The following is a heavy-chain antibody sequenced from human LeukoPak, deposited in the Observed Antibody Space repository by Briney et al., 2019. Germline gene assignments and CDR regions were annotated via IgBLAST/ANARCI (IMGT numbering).Heavy chain of an antibody. CDR2: ISSGSGTM. CDR3: ASSHSSSWYLDY. V-gene: IGHV3-48*04. CDR1: GFTFSTYS. D-gene: IGHD6-13*01. J-gene: IGHJ4*02. Sequence: GGSLRLSCAASGFTFSTYSMNWVRQAPGKGLEWVSYISSGSGTMYYADSVKGRFTISRDNPKNSLYLQMNSLRAEDTAVYYCASSHSSSWYLDYWGQGTLVTVSS.